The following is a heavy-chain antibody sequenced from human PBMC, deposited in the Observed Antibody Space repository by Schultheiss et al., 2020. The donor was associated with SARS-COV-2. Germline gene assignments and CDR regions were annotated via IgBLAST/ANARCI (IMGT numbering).Heavy chain of an antibody. Sequence: GESLKISCAASGFTFSGSAMHWVRQAPGKGLVWVSRINSDGSSTSYADSVKGRFTISRDNAKNSLYLQMNSLKAEDTAVYYCARVGGWFDPWGQGTLVTVSS. V-gene: IGHV3-74*01. CDR2: INSDGSST. CDR1: GFTFSGSA. J-gene: IGHJ5*02. CDR3: ARVGGWFDP. D-gene: IGHD3-16*01.